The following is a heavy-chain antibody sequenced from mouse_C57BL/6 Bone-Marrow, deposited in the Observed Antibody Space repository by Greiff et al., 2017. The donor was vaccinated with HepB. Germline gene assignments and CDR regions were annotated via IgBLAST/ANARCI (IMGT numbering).Heavy chain of an antibody. CDR3: ARYQGYYDYEYYFDY. V-gene: IGHV1-55*01. J-gene: IGHJ2*01. CDR1: GYTFTSYW. CDR2: IYPGSGST. D-gene: IGHD2-4*01. Sequence: VQLQQPGAELVKPGASVKMSCKASGYTFTSYWITWVKQRPGQGLEWIGDIYPGSGSTNYNEKFKSKATLTVDTSSSTAYMQLSSLTSEDSAVYYCARYQGYYDYEYYFDYWGQGTTLTVSS.